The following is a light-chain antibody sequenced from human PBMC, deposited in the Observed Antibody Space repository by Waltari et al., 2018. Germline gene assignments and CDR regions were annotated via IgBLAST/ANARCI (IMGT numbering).Light chain of an antibody. CDR2: GVT. J-gene: IGLJ2*01. V-gene: IGLV2-23*02. CDR1: SHDIGTYTV. Sequence: QSALTQPAPVSGSPDQSITTSSTGSSHDIGTYTVVSLYQHHPGKAPKLIIYGVTNQPSGVSNRFSGSNSGNPASLTISGLQTEDDADYYCCSYAGSMVFGGGTKLTVL. CDR3: CSYAGSMV.